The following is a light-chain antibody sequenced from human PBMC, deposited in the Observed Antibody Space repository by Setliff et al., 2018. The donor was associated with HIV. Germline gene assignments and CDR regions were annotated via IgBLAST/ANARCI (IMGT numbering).Light chain of an antibody. V-gene: IGLV2-18*02. CDR3: ASRTAGSTPQV. J-gene: IGLJ1*01. CDR2: EVS. Sequence: QSALTQPPSVSGSPGQSVTISCTGTSSDVGYYNRVSWYQQPPGTVPRRMIYEVSSRPSGVPDRFSGSKSGNTASLTISGLQAEDEADYYCASRTAGSTPQVCGTGTKVNVL. CDR1: SSDVGYYNR.